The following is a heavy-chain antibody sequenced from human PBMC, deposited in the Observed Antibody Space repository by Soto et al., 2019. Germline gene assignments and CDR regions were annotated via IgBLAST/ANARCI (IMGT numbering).Heavy chain of an antibody. Sequence: SETLSLTCAVSGGSISSGDYYWSWIRQPPGKGLEWIGYIYYSGSTYYNPSLKSRVTISVDTSKNQFSLKLSSVTAADTAVYYCAREEGKVRGANYGMDVWGQGTTVTVSS. CDR3: AREEGKVRGANYGMDV. V-gene: IGHV4-30-4*01. J-gene: IGHJ6*02. CDR2: IYYSGST. CDR1: GGSISSGDYY. D-gene: IGHD3-10*01.